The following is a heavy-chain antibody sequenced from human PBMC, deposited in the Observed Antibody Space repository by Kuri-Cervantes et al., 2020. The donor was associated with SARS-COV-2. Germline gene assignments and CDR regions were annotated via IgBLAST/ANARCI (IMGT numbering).Heavy chain of an antibody. CDR3: ARVGPRGTGIAVAGYWYFDL. CDR1: GFTFTMYG. J-gene: IGHJ2*01. D-gene: IGHD6-19*01. Sequence: GESLKISCAASGFTFTMYGIHWVRQAPGKGLEWVSYISSSSSTIYYADSVKGRFTISRDNAKNSLYLQMNSLRDEDTAVYYCARVGPRGTGIAVAGYWYFDLWGRGTLVTVSS. V-gene: IGHV3-48*02. CDR2: ISSSSSTI.